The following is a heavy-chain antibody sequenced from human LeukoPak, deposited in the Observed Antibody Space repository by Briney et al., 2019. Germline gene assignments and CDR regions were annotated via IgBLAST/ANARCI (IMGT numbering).Heavy chain of an antibody. Sequence: GESLKISCKGSGYSFTSYWIGWVRQMPGKGLEWMGIFYPGDSDTRYSPSFQGQVTISADKSISTAYLQWSSLKASDTAMYYRARYREDYANDAFDIWGQGTMVTVSS. CDR3: ARYREDYANDAFDI. CDR1: GYSFTSYW. D-gene: IGHD4-17*01. J-gene: IGHJ3*02. CDR2: FYPGDSDT. V-gene: IGHV5-51*01.